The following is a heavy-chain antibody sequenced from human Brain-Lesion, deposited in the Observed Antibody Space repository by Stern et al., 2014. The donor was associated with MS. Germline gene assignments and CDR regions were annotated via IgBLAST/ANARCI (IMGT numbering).Heavy chain of an antibody. D-gene: IGHD5-18*01. CDR3: ARHQLGYGYAYLRY. CDR1: GDSLSSSTFY. J-gene: IGHJ4*02. CDR2: VYYSGNT. V-gene: IGHV4-39*01. Sequence: QVQLQESGPGLVKPSDTLSLTCPVSGDSLSSSTFYWGWIRQPPGKGPEWIGSVYYSGNTYYHPSLKSRVTLSVDTSQNQFSLRLPSGTAADTAVYYCARHQLGYGYAYLRYWGQGTLVTVSS.